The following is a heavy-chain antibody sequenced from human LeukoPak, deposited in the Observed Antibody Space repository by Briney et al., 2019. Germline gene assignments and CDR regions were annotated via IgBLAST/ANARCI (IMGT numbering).Heavy chain of an antibody. Sequence: GGSLRLSCAASGFTFSDYYMSWIRQAPGKGLVWVSRISSDGTNTNYADSVKGRFTISRDNAKNTLYLQMNSLRAEDTAVYYCIRVPYWGQGALVTVSS. J-gene: IGHJ4*02. V-gene: IGHV3-74*01. CDR2: ISSDGTNT. CDR3: IRVPY. CDR1: GFTFSDYY.